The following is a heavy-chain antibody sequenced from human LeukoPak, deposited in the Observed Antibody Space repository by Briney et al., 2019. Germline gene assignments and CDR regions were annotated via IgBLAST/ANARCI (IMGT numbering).Heavy chain of an antibody. J-gene: IGHJ4*02. CDR1: GYTFTGYY. Sequence: ASVKVSCKASGYTFTGYYMHWVRQAPGQGLEWMGWINPNNGGTNYAQKFQGRVTMTRDTSISTAYMELSRLRSDDTAVYYCARGSGWLLIDYWGQGTLVTVSS. D-gene: IGHD6-19*01. CDR2: INPNNGGT. CDR3: ARGSGWLLIDY. V-gene: IGHV1-2*02.